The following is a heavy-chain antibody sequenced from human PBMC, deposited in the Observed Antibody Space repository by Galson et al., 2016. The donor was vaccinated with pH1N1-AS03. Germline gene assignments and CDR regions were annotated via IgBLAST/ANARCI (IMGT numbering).Heavy chain of an antibody. D-gene: IGHD2/OR15-2a*01. CDR3: TRSRYYNTNLYYFDY. Sequence: PALVKPTQTLTLTCAFSGFSLATSGVGVGWIRQPPGKALEWIALIYWDDDKLYNPSLKSRLTITKDTSKNLVVLTLTDMDPVDTATYFCTRSRYYNTNLYYFDYWGQGTLVTVSS. CDR2: IYWDDDK. J-gene: IGHJ4*02. V-gene: IGHV2-5*02. CDR1: GFSLATSGVG.